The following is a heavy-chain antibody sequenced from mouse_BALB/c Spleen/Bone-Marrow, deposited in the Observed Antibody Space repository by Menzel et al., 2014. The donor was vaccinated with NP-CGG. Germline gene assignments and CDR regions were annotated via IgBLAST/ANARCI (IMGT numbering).Heavy chain of an antibody. CDR1: GFSFNSYG. D-gene: IGHD2-14*01. CDR2: ITNGGNYT. CDR3: VRNYYGYDGYFDY. Sequence: EVKLVESGGGLVKPGGSLKLSCTASGFSFNSYGMSWVRQTPEKRLEWVATITNGGNYTYYPASVKGRFTISRDNVKNNLYLQMRSLRSEDTALYYCVRNYYGYDGYFDYWGQGTTLTGSS. J-gene: IGHJ2*01. V-gene: IGHV5-9-2*01.